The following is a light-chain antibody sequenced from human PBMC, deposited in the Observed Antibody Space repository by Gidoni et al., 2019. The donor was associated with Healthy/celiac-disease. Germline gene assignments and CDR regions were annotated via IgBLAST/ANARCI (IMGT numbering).Light chain of an antibody. V-gene: IGKV4-1*01. CDR2: RAS. J-gene: IGKJ2*01. Sequence: IVMTQSPDSLAVSLGERATINCKSSQNVLHSSNNKNFLAWYQQKPGQPPKLLIYRASTRESGVPDRFSGSGSGTEFTLTISSLQAEDVAVYYCQQYYSIPYTFGQGTKLEIK. CDR1: QNVLHSSNNKNF. CDR3: QQYYSIPYT.